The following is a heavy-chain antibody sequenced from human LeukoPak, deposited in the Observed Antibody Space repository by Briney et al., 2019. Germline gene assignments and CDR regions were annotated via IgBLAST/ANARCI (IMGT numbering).Heavy chain of an antibody. Sequence: PSETLSLTCTVSGGSVFSGGYYWSWIRQHPGKGLEWIGYIYYSASTYYKPSLKSRVTISIDTSRAQFSLKLSSATAADTAVYYCARGPLGASFVDYWGQGTLVTVSS. CDR3: ARGPLGASFVDY. CDR2: IYYSAST. J-gene: IGHJ4*02. CDR1: GGSVFSGGYY. D-gene: IGHD1-26*01. V-gene: IGHV4-31*03.